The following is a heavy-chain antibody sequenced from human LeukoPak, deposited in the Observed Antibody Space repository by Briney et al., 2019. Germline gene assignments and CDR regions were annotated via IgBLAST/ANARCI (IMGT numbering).Heavy chain of an antibody. CDR1: GYTFTSYD. CDR2: MNPNSGNT. Sequence: ASVKVSCKASGYTFTSYDINWVRQATGQGLEWMGWMNPNSGNTGYAQKFQGRVTMTRNNSISTAYMELSSLRSDDTAVYYCARDGGSYDYYYMDVWGKGTTVTVSS. J-gene: IGHJ6*03. CDR3: ARDGGSYDYYYMDV. D-gene: IGHD1-26*01. V-gene: IGHV1-8*01.